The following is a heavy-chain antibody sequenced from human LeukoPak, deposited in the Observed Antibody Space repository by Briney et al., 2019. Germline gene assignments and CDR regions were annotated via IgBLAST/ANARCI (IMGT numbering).Heavy chain of an antibody. J-gene: IGHJ4*02. V-gene: IGHV3-7*01. CDR3: ARARGPTDY. CDR1: GFTFSIYW. CDR2: IKQDGSEK. Sequence: PGGSLRLSCAASGFTFSIYWMSWVRQAPGKGLEWVANIKQDGSEKYYVDSVKGRFTISRDNAKNSLYLQMNSLRAEDTAVYYCARARGPTDYWGQGTLVTVSS.